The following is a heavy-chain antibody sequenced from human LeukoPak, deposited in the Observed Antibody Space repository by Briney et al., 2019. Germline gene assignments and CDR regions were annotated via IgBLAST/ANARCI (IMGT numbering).Heavy chain of an antibody. J-gene: IGHJ4*02. V-gene: IGHV3-48*03. CDR3: ARVTLTTLDY. D-gene: IGHD1-14*01. Sequence: GGSLRLPCAASGFTFSSYEMNWVRQAPGKGLEWVSYISSSGSTIYYADSVKGRFTISRDNAKNSLYLQMNSLRAEDTAVYYCARVTLTTLDYWGQGTLVTVSS. CDR1: GFTFSSYE. CDR2: ISSSGSTI.